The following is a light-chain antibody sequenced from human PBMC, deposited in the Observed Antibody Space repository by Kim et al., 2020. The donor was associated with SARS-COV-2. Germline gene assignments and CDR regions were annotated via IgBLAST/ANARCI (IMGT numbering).Light chain of an antibody. J-gene: IGKJ2*03. CDR2: WAS. CDR3: QQYYSTPPS. Sequence: MVTLNYKASQTVLYNSNNKNYLAWYQQKPGQAPKLLIYWASIRESGVSDRFSGSGSETDFTLTISSLQAEDVAVYYCQQYYSTPPSFGQVTKLEI. V-gene: IGKV4-1*01. CDR1: QTVLYNSNNKNY.